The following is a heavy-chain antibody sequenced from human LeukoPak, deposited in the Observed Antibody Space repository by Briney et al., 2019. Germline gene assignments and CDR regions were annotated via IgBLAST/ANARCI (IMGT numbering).Heavy chain of an antibody. J-gene: IGHJ6*03. CDR1: GYTFTSYY. V-gene: IGHV1-46*01. Sequence: ASVKVSCKASGYTFTSYYMHWVRQAPGQGLEWMGIINPSGGSTSYAQKFQGRVTMTRDMSTSTVYMELSSLRSEDTAVYYCARDADTAMGYYYYYYMDVWGKGTTVTISS. CDR3: ARDADTAMGYYYYYYMDV. D-gene: IGHD5-18*01. CDR2: INPSGGST.